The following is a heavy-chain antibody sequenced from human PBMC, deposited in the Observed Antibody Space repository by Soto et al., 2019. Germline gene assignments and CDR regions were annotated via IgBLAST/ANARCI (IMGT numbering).Heavy chain of an antibody. J-gene: IGHJ4*02. CDR1: GSTFRSFT. CDR2: IYSGGNT. CDR3: ARGPGLGQPEQRVIDH. Sequence: GGSLRLSFAASGSTFRSFTMSWFRQSPGKGLECVSVIYSGGNTYYADSVKGRFTTSRDIPKNTVSLQMSGLRAEDSAVYYCARGPGLGQPEQRVIDHWGQGTLVTVSS. V-gene: IGHV3-53*01. D-gene: IGHD1-1*01.